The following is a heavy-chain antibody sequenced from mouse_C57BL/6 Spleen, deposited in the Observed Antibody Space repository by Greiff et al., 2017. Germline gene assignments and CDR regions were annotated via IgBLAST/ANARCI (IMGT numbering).Heavy chain of an antibody. CDR1: GYTFTDYN. CDR2: INPNNGGT. J-gene: IGHJ4*01. V-gene: IGHV1-18*01. D-gene: IGHD1-1*01. Sequence: EVQRVESGPELVKPGASVKIPCKASGYTFTDYNMDWVKQSHGKSLEWIGDINPNNGGTIYNQKFKGKATLTVDKSSSTAYMELRSLTSEDTAVYYCARRPLVATRAMDYWGQGTSVTVSS. CDR3: ARRPLVATRAMDY.